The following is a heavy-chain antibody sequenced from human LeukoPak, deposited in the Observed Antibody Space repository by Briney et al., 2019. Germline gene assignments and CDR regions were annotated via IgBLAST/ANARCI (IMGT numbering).Heavy chain of an antibody. Sequence: GGSLRLSCAASGFTFDDYAMHWVRQAPGKGLEWVSGISWNSGSIGYADSVKGRFTISRDNAKNSLYLQMNSLRAEDTALYYCAKDTSGYPDYYFDYWGQGTLVTVSS. CDR1: GFTFDDYA. CDR3: AKDTSGYPDYYFDY. CDR2: ISWNSGSI. J-gene: IGHJ4*02. V-gene: IGHV3-9*01. D-gene: IGHD3-22*01.